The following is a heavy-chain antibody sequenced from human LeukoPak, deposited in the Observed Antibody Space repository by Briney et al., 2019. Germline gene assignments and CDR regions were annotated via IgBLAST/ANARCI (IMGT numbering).Heavy chain of an antibody. V-gene: IGHV1-2*06. CDR1: GYTFTCYY. Sequence: ASVKVSCKASGYTFTCYYMHWVRQAPGQGLEWMGRINPNSGGTNYAQKFQGRVTMTRDTSISTAYMELSRLRSDDTAVYYCARDRYFDWLIDYWGQGTLVTVSS. CDR3: ARDRYFDWLIDY. CDR2: INPNSGGT. J-gene: IGHJ4*02. D-gene: IGHD3-9*01.